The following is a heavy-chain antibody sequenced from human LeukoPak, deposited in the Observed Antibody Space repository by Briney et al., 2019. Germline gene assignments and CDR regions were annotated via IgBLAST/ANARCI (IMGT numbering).Heavy chain of an antibody. Sequence: ASVKVSCKASGYTFTSYDINWVRQATGQGLEWMGWMNPNSGNTGYAQKFQGRVTITRNTSISTAYMELSRLRSDDTAVYYCARGSSGWYKLPYYYYMDVWGKGTTVTVSS. CDR3: ARGSSGWYKLPYYYYMDV. J-gene: IGHJ6*03. CDR1: GYTFTSYD. D-gene: IGHD6-19*01. CDR2: MNPNSGNT. V-gene: IGHV1-8*03.